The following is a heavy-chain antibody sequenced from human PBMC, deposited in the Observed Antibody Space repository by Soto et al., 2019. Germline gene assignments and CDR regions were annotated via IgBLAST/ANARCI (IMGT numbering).Heavy chain of an antibody. D-gene: IGHD6-13*01. V-gene: IGHV1-2*04. CDR3: ARGAAAGPYYYYYGMDV. CDR2: INPNSGGT. Sequence: ASVKVSCKASGYTFTGYYMHWVRQAPGQGLEWMGWINPNSGGTSYVQKFQGWVTMTRDTSISTAYMELSRLRSDDTAVYYCARGAAAGPYYYYYGMDVWGQGTTVTVSS. CDR1: GYTFTGYY. J-gene: IGHJ6*02.